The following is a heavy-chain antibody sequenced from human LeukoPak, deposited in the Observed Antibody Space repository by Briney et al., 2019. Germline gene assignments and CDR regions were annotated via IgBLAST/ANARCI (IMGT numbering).Heavy chain of an antibody. D-gene: IGHD6-13*01. CDR2: INILSNYI. CDR1: GFTFSSYS. Sequence: PGGSLRLSCAASGFTFSSYSMNCVRQAPGKGLEWVSYINILSNYIYYADSVKGRFTISRDNAKNSLYLQMNSLRAEDTAVYYCARDSHNSSWYSEFDYWGQGTLVTVSS. CDR3: ARDSHNSSWYSEFDY. J-gene: IGHJ4*02. V-gene: IGHV3-21*01.